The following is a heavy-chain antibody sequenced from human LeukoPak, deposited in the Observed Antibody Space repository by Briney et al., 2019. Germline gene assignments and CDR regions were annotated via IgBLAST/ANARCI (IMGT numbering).Heavy chain of an antibody. J-gene: IGHJ4*02. Sequence: GASVKVSCKASGYTFTGYYMHWVRPAPGQGLEWMGCINPNSGGTNYAQKFQGRVTMTRDTSISTAYMELSRLRSDDTAVYYCASSCSGGSCYSHFDYWGQGTLVTVSS. CDR2: INPNSGGT. V-gene: IGHV1-2*02. D-gene: IGHD2-15*01. CDR1: GYTFTGYY. CDR3: ASSCSGGSCYSHFDY.